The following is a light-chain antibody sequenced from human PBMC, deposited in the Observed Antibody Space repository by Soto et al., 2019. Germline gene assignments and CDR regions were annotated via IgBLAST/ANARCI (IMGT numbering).Light chain of an antibody. J-gene: IGKJ5*01. CDR2: GAS. Sequence: EVVLTQSPDTLSLSPGEIATLSFSASQSVSSSYLAWYQQKPGQAPRLLIYGASSRATGIPDRFSGSGSGTDFTLTISRLEPEDFAVYYCQQYGSSPPGTFGQGTRLEIK. CDR1: QSVSSSY. V-gene: IGKV3-20*01. CDR3: QQYGSSPPGT.